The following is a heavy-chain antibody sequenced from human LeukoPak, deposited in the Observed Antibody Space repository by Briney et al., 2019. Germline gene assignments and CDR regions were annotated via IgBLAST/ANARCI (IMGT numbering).Heavy chain of an antibody. CDR3: ARKTIAVAGTGPGGAFDI. V-gene: IGHV1-46*01. Sequence: GASVKVSCKASGYTFTSYYMHWVRQAPGQGLEWMGIINPSGGSTSYAQKFQGRVTMTRDTSTSTVYMELSSLRSEDTAVYYCARKTIAVAGTGPGGAFDIWGQGTMVTVSS. CDR1: GYTFTSYY. CDR2: INPSGGST. J-gene: IGHJ3*02. D-gene: IGHD6-19*01.